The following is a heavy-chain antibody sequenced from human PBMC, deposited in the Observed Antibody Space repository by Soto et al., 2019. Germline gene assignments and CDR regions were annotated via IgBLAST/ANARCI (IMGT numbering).Heavy chain of an antibody. J-gene: IGHJ6*03. CDR2: ISSDRSNI. CDR3: AIAFLGYMDV. CDR1: GFTVSSDG. D-gene: IGHD3-3*01. Sequence: GGSLRLSCAAAGFTVSSDGIHCVRQAPGKGLEWVSYISSDRSNIYYADSVKGRFTISRDNAKNSLYLQMNSLRAEDTAVFYCAIAFLGYMDVWGKGTTVTVSS. V-gene: IGHV3-48*01.